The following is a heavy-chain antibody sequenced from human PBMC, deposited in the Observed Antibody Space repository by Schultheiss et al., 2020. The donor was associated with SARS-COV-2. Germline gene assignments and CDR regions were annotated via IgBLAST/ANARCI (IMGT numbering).Heavy chain of an antibody. CDR1: GGSISSYY. J-gene: IGHJ6*03. CDR2: IYYSGST. V-gene: IGHV4-59*12. Sequence: SETLSLTCTVSGGSISSYYWSWIRQPPGKGLEWIGYIYYSGSTNYNPSLKSRVTISVDTSKNQFSLKLNSVTPADTAVYYCARRYCSGTSCYTARWYYYMDVWGKGTTVTVSS. D-gene: IGHD2-2*02. CDR3: ARRYCSGTSCYTARWYYYMDV.